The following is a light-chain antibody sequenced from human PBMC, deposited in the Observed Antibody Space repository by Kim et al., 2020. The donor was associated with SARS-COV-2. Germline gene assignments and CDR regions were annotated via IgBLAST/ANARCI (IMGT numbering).Light chain of an antibody. J-gene: IGLJ2*01. CDR1: KLGNKY. CDR2: QDR. V-gene: IGLV3-1*01. CDR3: QAWDSSTAV. Sequence: GAQGQKDSITCSGDKLGNKYACGYKQKPGQAPVLVIYQDRKRPAGIPERFSGSNAGNTATLTISGTQAMDEADYYCQAWDSSTAVFGGGTKLTVL.